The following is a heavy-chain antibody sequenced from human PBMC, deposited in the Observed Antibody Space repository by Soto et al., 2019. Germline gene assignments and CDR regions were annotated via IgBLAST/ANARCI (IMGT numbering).Heavy chain of an antibody. Sequence: APAKLSCKASGYTLTGYYMHWVRQAPGQGLEWMGWINPNSGGTNYARTLRDRLTLTTDTSTSTAYMELRSLTSDDTAVYYCARDVFCGGAPACPDMDVWGQGTTVTVSS. D-gene: IGHD2-21*01. J-gene: IGHJ6*02. CDR2: INPNSGGT. CDR3: ARDVFCGGAPACPDMDV. CDR1: GYTLTGYY. V-gene: IGHV1-2*02.